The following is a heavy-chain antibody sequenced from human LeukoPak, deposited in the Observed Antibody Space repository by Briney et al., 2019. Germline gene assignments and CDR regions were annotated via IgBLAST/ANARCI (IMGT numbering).Heavy chain of an antibody. J-gene: IGHJ4*02. CDR1: GFTFTDYY. D-gene: IGHD7-27*01. Sequence: ASVKVSCKASGFTFTDYYMHWVRQAPGQGLEWMGWINPNSGGTNYAQKFQGRVTMTRDTSISTAYMELSGLRSDDTAEYYCARGPHWDPHFDYWGQGTLVTVSS. V-gene: IGHV1-2*02. CDR3: ARGPHWDPHFDY. CDR2: INPNSGGT.